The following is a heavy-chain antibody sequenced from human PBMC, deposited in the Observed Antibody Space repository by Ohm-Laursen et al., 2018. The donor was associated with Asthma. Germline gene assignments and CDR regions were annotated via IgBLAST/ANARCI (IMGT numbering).Heavy chain of an antibody. J-gene: IGHJ6*02. CDR2: IIPILRTA. V-gene: IGHV1-69*13. Sequence: SVKVSCKSSGGTFSSYGITWVRQAPGQGLEWMGGIIPILRTANYAQNFRGRVTITADESTSTAYMDLSSLRSEDTAVYYCARGRYDSSDYDLYGLDVWGQGTTVTVSS. D-gene: IGHD3-22*01. CDR1: GGTFSSYG. CDR3: ARGRYDSSDYDLYGLDV.